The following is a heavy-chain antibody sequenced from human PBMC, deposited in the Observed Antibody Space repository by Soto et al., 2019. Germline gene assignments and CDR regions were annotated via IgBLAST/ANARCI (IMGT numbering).Heavy chain of an antibody. J-gene: IGHJ4*02. V-gene: IGHV1-2*04. CDR2: INPKSGGT. Sequence: QVQLVQSGAEVKKTGASVKVSCKASGYTFTDYYIHWVRQAPGQGLEWMGWINPKSGGTNYAQKFQGWVTLTRDTSTSTAYMELSTLKSDDTAVFYCARDKADTIRYFDWLEYSFDYWGQGTRVTVSS. D-gene: IGHD3-9*01. CDR3: ARDKADTIRYFDWLEYSFDY. CDR1: GYTFTDYY.